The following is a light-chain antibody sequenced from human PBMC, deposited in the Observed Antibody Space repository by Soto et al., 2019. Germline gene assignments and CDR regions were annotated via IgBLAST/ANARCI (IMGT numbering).Light chain of an antibody. V-gene: IGKV3-20*01. Sequence: EVMLTQSPGTLSLSPGERATLSCRASQSVSSNYLAWYQQQSGQAPRLLIYVASNRATGIPDMFSGSGSGTDFILTIRRLEPQNVAVYYCQQYDTSPRTFGQGTKVKFK. CDR1: QSVSSNY. J-gene: IGKJ1*01. CDR2: VAS. CDR3: QQYDTSPRT.